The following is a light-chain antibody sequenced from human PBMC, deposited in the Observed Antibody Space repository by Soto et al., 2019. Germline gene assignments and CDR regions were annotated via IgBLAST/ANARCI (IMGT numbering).Light chain of an antibody. CDR1: QSVSSK. CDR2: GAS. V-gene: IGKV3-15*01. CDR3: QQYNNWPQT. J-gene: IGKJ2*01. Sequence: EIGMTQSQATLSVSPGERATLSCRASQSVSSKLDWYQQKPGQAPSLLIYGASTRATGMPARFSGSGSGTEITLSIISLQSEDFAVYYCQQYNNWPQTFGQGTKLEIK.